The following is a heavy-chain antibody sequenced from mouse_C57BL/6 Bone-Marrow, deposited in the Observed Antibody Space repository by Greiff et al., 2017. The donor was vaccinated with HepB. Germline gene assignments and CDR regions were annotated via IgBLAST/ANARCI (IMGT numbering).Heavy chain of an antibody. D-gene: IGHD1-1*01. CDR1: GYAFTNYL. V-gene: IGHV1-54*01. CDR3: ARKGDYYGGSSSWFAY. CDR2: INPGSGGT. J-gene: IGHJ3*01. Sequence: VQLQQSGAELVRPGTSVKLSCKASGYAFTNYLIEWVKQRPGQGLEWIGVINPGSGGTNYNEKFKGKATLTADKSSSTAYMQLSSLTSEDSAVYFCARKGDYYGGSSSWFAYWGQGTLVTVSA.